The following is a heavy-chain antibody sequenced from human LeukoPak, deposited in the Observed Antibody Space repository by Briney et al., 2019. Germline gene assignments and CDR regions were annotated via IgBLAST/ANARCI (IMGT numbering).Heavy chain of an antibody. V-gene: IGHV1-2*02. Sequence: ASVKVSCKASGYTFTGYYMHWVRQAPGQGLEWMGWINPNSGGTNYAQKFQGRVTMTRDTSISTAYMELSRLRSDDTAVYCCARAWLRTPRGYFDYWGQGTLVTVSS. J-gene: IGHJ4*02. CDR1: GYTFTGYY. CDR3: ARAWLRTPRGYFDY. D-gene: IGHD5-12*01. CDR2: INPNSGGT.